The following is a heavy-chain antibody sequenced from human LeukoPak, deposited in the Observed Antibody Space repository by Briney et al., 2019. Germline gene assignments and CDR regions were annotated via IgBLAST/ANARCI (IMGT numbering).Heavy chain of an antibody. V-gene: IGHV3-66*01. CDR1: GFTVSSNY. CDR3: ARAKGGTMVRVLYAFDI. J-gene: IGHJ3*02. CDR2: IYSGGST. D-gene: IGHD3-10*01. Sequence: GGSLRLSCAASGFTVSSNYMSWVRQAPGKGLEWVSVIYSGGSTYYADSVKGRFTISRDNSKNTLYLHMNSLRAEDTAVYYCARAKGGTMVRVLYAFDIWGQGTMVTVSS.